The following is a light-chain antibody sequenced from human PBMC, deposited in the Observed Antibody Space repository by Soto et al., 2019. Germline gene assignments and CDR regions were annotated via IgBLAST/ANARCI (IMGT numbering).Light chain of an antibody. CDR1: QSISSW. Sequence: DIQMTQSPSTLSASVGDRVTITCRASQSISSWLAWYQQKPGKAPKLLIYDASSLESGVPPRFSGSGSGTEFTLTISSLQPDDFATYYCQQYNSYSRLTFGGGTKVEIK. CDR2: DAS. V-gene: IGKV1-5*01. J-gene: IGKJ4*01. CDR3: QQYNSYSRLT.